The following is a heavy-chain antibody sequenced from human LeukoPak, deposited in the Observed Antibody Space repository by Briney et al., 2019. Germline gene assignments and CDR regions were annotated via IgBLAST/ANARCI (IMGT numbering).Heavy chain of an antibody. CDR1: GYTFTSYA. Sequence: ASVKVSCKASGYTFTSYAMHWVRQAPGQRLEWMGWINAGNGNTKYSQKFQGRVTITRGTSASTAYMELSSLRSEDTAVYYCARSKRGNPGSLDYWGQGTLVTVSS. V-gene: IGHV1-3*01. J-gene: IGHJ4*02. D-gene: IGHD4-11*01. CDR3: ARSKRGNPGSLDY. CDR2: INAGNGNT.